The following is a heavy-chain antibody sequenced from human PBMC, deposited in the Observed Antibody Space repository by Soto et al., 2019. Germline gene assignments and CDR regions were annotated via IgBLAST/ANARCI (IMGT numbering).Heavy chain of an antibody. J-gene: IGHJ6*02. CDR2: INHSGST. D-gene: IGHD6-13*01. V-gene: IGHV4-34*01. CDR1: GGSFSGYY. Sequence: QVQLQQWGAGLLKPSETLSLTCAVYGGSFSGYYWSWIRQPPGKGPEWIGEINHSGSTNYNPSLKSRVTISVDTSKNQFSLKLSSVTAADTAVYYCARASARAARVVYYYYYGMDVWGQGTTVTVSS. CDR3: ARASARAARVVYYYYYGMDV.